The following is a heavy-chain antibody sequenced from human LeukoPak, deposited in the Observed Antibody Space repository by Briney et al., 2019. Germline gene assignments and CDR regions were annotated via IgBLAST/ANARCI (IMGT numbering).Heavy chain of an antibody. V-gene: IGHV1-2*02. CDR2: INPNSGGT. CDR1: GYTFTGYY. D-gene: IGHD1-26*01. J-gene: IGHJ6*02. CDR3: ARWAYYYGMDV. Sequence: GESLKISCKASGYTFTGYYMHWVRQAPGQGLEWMGWINPNSGGTNYAQKFQGRVTMTRDTSISTAYMELSRLRSDDTAVYYCARWAYYYGMDVWGQGTTVTVSS.